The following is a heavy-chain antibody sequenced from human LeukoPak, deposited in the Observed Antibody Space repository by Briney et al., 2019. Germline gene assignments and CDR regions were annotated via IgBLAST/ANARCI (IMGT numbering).Heavy chain of an antibody. D-gene: IGHD6-19*01. V-gene: IGHV3-11*01. CDR3: ARASYSSGQWLVSSY. CDR1: GFNFNDYY. J-gene: IGHJ4*02. CDR2: ISRGGNRT. Sequence: GGSLRLSCEASGFNFNDYYMTWIRQAPGKGLEWVSYISRGGNRTYYADAVKGRFTISRANAKNSLYLQMNSLREDDTAVYYCARASYSSGQWLVSSYWGQGTLVTVSS.